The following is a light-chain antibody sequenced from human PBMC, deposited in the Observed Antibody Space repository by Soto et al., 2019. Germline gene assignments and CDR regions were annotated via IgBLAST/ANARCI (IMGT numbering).Light chain of an antibody. CDR3: QQYGDSPST. Sequence: EVVLTQSPGTLSLSPGERATLSCRASQIFSSDYLAWYQQKPGQAPRLLIYGASTRATHISDRFSGSGSGTDFTLTISRLEPEDSAVYLCQQYGDSPSTFGQGTKLEIK. CDR2: GAS. CDR1: QIFSSDY. J-gene: IGKJ2*01. V-gene: IGKV3-20*01.